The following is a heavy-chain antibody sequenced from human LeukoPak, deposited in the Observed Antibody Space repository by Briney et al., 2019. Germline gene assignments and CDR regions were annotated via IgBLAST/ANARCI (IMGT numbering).Heavy chain of an antibody. V-gene: IGHV4-39*01. CDR3: GRHQGYHFDYSGYYAIDY. Sequence: KPSETLTLTCTVSGGSISSSNSYWAWIRQPPGKGLEWIASIYYSGSTHYNPSLKSRVNISVDTSQNRFSLKLSSVTAADTAVYYCGRHQGYHFDYSGYYAIDYWGQGTLVTVSS. CDR2: IYYSGST. CDR1: GGSISSSNSY. J-gene: IGHJ4*02. D-gene: IGHD3-22*01.